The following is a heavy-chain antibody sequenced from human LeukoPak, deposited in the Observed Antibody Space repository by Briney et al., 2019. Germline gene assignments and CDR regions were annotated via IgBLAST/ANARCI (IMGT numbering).Heavy chain of an antibody. CDR2: ISYDGTTK. CDR1: GFTFRNYP. Sequence: GGSLRLSCAASGFTFRNYPVHWVRQAPGKGLEWVTVISYDGTTKYYADSVKGRFTISGDNAKNSLYLQMNSLRAEDTAVYYCARGHGGAIGDAFDIWGQGTMVTVSS. D-gene: IGHD3-16*01. CDR3: ARGHGGAIGDAFDI. V-gene: IGHV3-30*04. J-gene: IGHJ3*02.